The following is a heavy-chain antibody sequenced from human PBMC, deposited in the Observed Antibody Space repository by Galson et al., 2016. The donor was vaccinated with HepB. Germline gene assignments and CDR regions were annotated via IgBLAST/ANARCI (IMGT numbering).Heavy chain of an antibody. V-gene: IGHV3-33*01. Sequence: SLRLSCAASGFNFPTSGMHWVRQAPGKGLEWVAIIWSDENNRYYADSVKGRFTISRDNSKNTVVLEMNSLRAEDTAVYFCATEGLIGGTYSYFQHWGPGTLVTVSP. CDR1: GFNFPTSG. J-gene: IGHJ1*01. D-gene: IGHD1-26*01. CDR3: ATEGLIGGTYSYFQH. CDR2: IWSDENNR.